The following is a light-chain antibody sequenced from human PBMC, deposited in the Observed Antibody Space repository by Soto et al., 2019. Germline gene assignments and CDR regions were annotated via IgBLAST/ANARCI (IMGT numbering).Light chain of an antibody. Sequence: QSALTQPPSASGSPGQSVTISCTGTSSGVGGYNYVSWYQQHPGKAPKLMIYEVNKRPSGVPDRFSGSKSGNTASLTVSGLQAEDEADYYCNSYAGSPYVFGTGTKVTVL. CDR3: NSYAGSPYV. J-gene: IGLJ1*01. CDR1: SSGVGGYNY. CDR2: EVN. V-gene: IGLV2-8*01.